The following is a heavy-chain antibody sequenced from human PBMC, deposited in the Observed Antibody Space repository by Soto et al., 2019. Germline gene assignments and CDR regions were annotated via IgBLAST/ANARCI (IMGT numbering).Heavy chain of an antibody. CDR2: ISSSSSYI. J-gene: IGHJ6*02. V-gene: IGHV3-21*01. CDR3: ARDPTTVTPVVSYYYYGMDV. CDR1: GFTFSSCS. D-gene: IGHD4-4*01. Sequence: GGSLRLSCAASGFTFSSCSMNWVRQAPGKGLEWVSSISSSSSYIYYADSVKGRFTISRDNAKNSLYLQMNSLRAEDTAVYYCARDPTTVTPVVSYYYYGMDVWGQGTTVTVSS.